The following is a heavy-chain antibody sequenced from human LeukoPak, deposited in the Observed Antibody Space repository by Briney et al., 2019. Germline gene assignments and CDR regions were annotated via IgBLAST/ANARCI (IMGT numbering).Heavy chain of an antibody. Sequence: SETLSLTCTVSGGSISSYYWSWIRQPPGKGLEWIGYIYYSGSTNYNPSLKSRVTISVDTSKNQFSLKLSSVTAADTAVYYCARYFWSGYYPDYWGQGTLVTVSS. J-gene: IGHJ4*02. CDR1: GGSISSYY. CDR2: IYYSGST. V-gene: IGHV4-59*01. D-gene: IGHD3-3*01. CDR3: ARYFWSGYYPDY.